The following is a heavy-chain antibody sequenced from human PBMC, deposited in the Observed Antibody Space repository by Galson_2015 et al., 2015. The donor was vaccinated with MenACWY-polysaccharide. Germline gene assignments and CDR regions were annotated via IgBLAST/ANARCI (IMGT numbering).Heavy chain of an antibody. CDR1: GFTFSDYY. CDR2: ISSRGSTI. Sequence: SLRLSCAASGFTFSDYYMTWFRQAPGKGLEWVSDISSRGSTIYYADSVKGRFTISRDNAKNSLYLQMNGLRADDTAVYYCARDKTGSLYYFDYWGQGTLVTDSS. D-gene: IGHD3-10*01. V-gene: IGHV3-11*01. CDR3: ARDKTGSLYYFDY. J-gene: IGHJ4*02.